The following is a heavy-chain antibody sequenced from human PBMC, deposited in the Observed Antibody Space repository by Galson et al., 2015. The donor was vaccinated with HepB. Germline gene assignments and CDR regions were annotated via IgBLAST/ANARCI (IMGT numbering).Heavy chain of an antibody. J-gene: IGHJ4*02. CDR3: AKGGSFCFDY. V-gene: IGHV3-23*01. Sequence: SLRLSCAVSGFTFSTNDMSWVRQAPGKGLEWVSAISGSGGRTYYADSVRGRFTISRDNSNNVLYLQMNSLRAEDTAVYYCAKGGSFCFDYWGQGTLVTVSS. CDR2: ISGSGGRT. D-gene: IGHD6-13*01. CDR1: GFTFSTND.